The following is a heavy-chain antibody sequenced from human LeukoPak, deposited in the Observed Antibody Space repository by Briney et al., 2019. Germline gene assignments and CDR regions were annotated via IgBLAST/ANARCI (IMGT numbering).Heavy chain of an antibody. Sequence: ASVKVSCKASGYTSTSYGISWVRQAPGQGLEWMGWISAYNGNTNYAQKLQGRVTMTTDTSTSTAYMELRSLRSDDTAVYYCARDLRNYGSGSPNPRNDAFDIWGQGTMVTVSS. CDR2: ISAYNGNT. CDR1: GYTSTSYG. J-gene: IGHJ3*02. D-gene: IGHD3-10*01. CDR3: ARDLRNYGSGSPNPRNDAFDI. V-gene: IGHV1-18*01.